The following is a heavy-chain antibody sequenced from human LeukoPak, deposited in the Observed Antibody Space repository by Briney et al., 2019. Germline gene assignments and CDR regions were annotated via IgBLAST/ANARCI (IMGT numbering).Heavy chain of an antibody. D-gene: IGHD5-24*01. J-gene: IGHJ4*02. CDR3: ARVRRDGYNSPDY. V-gene: IGHV1-46*01. CDR2: VNPSSGST. CDR1: GYTFTTYY. Sequence: ASVKVSCKASGYTFTTYYMHWVRQAPGQGLEWMGIVNPSSGSTSYAQKFQGRVTMTRDTSTSTFYMELRSLKSEDTAVYYCARVRRDGYNSPDYWGQGTLVTVSS.